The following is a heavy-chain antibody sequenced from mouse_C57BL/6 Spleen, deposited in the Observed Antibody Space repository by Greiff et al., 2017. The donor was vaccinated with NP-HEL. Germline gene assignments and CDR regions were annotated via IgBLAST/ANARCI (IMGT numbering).Heavy chain of an antibody. J-gene: IGHJ4*01. CDR2: IYWDDDK. CDR1: GFSLSTSGMG. D-gene: IGHD2-5*01. Sequence: QVTLKVSGPGILQSSQTLSLTCSFSGFSLSTSGMGVSWIRQPSGKGLEWLAHIYWDDDKRYNPSLKSRLTISKDTSRNQVFLKITSVDTADTATYYGARSEVYSNYEGGAMDYWGQGTSVTVSS. CDR3: ARSEVYSNYEGGAMDY. V-gene: IGHV8-12*01.